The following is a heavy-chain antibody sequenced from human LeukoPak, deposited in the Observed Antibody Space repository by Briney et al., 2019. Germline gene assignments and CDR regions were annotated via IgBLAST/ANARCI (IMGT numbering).Heavy chain of an antibody. J-gene: IGHJ4*02. CDR2: IYYSGST. CDR1: GGSISSGDYY. Sequence: SETLSLTCTVSGGSISSGDYYWSWIRQPPGKGLEWIGYIYYSGSTYYNPSLKSRVTISVDTSKNQFSLKLSSVTAADTAVYYCARFGRVVRGVITRYYFDYWGQGTLVTVSS. CDR3: ARFGRVVRGVITRYYFDY. V-gene: IGHV4-30-4*01. D-gene: IGHD3-10*01.